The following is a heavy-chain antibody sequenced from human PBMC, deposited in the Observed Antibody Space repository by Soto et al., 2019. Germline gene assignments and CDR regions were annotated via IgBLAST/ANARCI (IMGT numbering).Heavy chain of an antibody. V-gene: IGHV1-69*02. J-gene: IGHJ4*02. D-gene: IGHD4-17*01. CDR3: ARNDYGDYNPRDY. CDR1: GGTFRSYT. Sequence: SVKVSCKASGGTFRSYTIIWVRQAPGQGLEWMGRIIPILGIANYAQKFQGRVTITADKSTSTAYMELSSLRSEDTAVYYCARNDYGDYNPRDYWGQGTLVTVSS. CDR2: IIPILGIA.